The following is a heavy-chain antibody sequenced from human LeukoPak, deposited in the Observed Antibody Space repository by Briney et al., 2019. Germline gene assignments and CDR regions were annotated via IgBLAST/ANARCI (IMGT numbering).Heavy chain of an antibody. CDR2: IYYTGST. CDR3: ARAPRIAAVRYYYYMDV. D-gene: IGHD6-13*01. Sequence: PSETLSLTCTVSGGSVNNYYWGWIRQPPGMGLEWVGVIYYTGSTYYNPSLKSRVTMSVDTSKNQFSLKLNSVTAADTAVYYCARAPRIAAVRYYYYMDVWGKGTTVTVSS. J-gene: IGHJ6*03. CDR1: GGSVNNYY. V-gene: IGHV4-39*07.